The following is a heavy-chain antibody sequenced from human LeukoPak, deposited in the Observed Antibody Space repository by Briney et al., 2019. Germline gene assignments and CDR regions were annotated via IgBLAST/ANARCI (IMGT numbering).Heavy chain of an antibody. D-gene: IGHD3-10*01. CDR2: ISAYNGNT. J-gene: IGHJ4*02. Sequence: ASVEVSCKASGYTFTSYGISWVRQAPGQGLEWMGWISAYNGNTNYAQKLQGRVTMTTDTSTSTAYMELSSLRSEDTAVYYCATVILQYYYGSGSPFDYWGQGTLVTVSS. V-gene: IGHV1-18*04. CDR3: ATVILQYYYGSGSPFDY. CDR1: GYTFTSYG.